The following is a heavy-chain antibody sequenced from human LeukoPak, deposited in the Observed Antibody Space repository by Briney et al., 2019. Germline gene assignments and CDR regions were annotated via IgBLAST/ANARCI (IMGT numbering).Heavy chain of an antibody. CDR3: ARDVVGSSGPPGYYFDY. Sequence: ASVKVSCKASGYIFTSYYMHWVRQAPGQGLEWMGIINPSGGSTSYAQKFQGRVTMTRDTSTSTVYMELSSLRSEDTAVYYCARDVVGSSGPPGYYFDYWSQGTLVTVSS. J-gene: IGHJ4*02. V-gene: IGHV1-46*01. CDR1: GYIFTSYY. D-gene: IGHD6-19*01. CDR2: INPSGGST.